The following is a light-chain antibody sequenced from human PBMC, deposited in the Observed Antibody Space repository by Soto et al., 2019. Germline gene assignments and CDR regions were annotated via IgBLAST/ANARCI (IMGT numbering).Light chain of an antibody. CDR1: SSDVGGYNY. CDR3: SSYTTSLTLV. CDR2: EVS. V-gene: IGLV2-14*01. J-gene: IGLJ1*01. Sequence: QSALTQPASVSGSPGQSITISCTGTSSDVGGYNYVSWYQQHPGKAPKLMIYEVSHRPSGVSNRFSGSKSGNTASLTISGLQAEDEADYYCSSYTTSLTLVFGTGTKVTVL.